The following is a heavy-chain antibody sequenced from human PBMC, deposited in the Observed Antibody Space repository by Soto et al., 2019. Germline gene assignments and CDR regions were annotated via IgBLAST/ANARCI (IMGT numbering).Heavy chain of an antibody. D-gene: IGHD5-12*01. Sequence: EVQLVESGGGLVQPGGSLRLSCAASGFTLSSYWMHWFRHAPGKGLVWISRINIDGSSTSYADSVKGRFTISRDNAKNTLYLQVNSLRAEDTAVYYCARSRDGYNFVGDCWGQGTLVTVSS. CDR3: ARSRDGYNFVGDC. J-gene: IGHJ4*02. V-gene: IGHV3-74*01. CDR2: INIDGSST. CDR1: GFTLSSYW.